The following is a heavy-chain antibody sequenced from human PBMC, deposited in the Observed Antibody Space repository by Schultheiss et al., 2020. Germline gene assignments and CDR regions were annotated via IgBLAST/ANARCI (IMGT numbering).Heavy chain of an antibody. CDR1: GFTFSSYA. CDR2: ISYDGSNK. J-gene: IGHJ4*02. Sequence: GGSLRLSCAASGFTFSSYAMHWVRQAPGKGLEWVAVISYDGSNKYYADSVKGRFTISRDNSKNTLYLQMNSLRAEDTAVYYCAKDSGSYGFDYWGQGTLVTFSS. CDR3: AKDSGSYGFDY. D-gene: IGHD1-26*01. V-gene: IGHV3-30-3*01.